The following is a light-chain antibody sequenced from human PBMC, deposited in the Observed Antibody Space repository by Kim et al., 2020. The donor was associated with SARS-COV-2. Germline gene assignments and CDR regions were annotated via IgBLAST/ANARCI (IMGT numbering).Light chain of an antibody. V-gene: IGLV2-14*03. CDR2: DVS. Sequence: QSALTQPASVSGSPGQSITIYCAGTSSDVGAYNYVSWYQQHPDKAPKLIIYDVSNRPSGVSYRFSGSKSANTASLTISGLQAEDEADYYCSSYTSITTLIFGGGTKLTVL. CDR1: SSDVGAYNY. J-gene: IGLJ2*01. CDR3: SSYTSITTLI.